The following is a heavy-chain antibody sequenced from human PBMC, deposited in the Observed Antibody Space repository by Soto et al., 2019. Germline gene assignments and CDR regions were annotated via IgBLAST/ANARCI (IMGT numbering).Heavy chain of an antibody. V-gene: IGHV4-34*01. CDR1: GGSFSGYY. J-gene: IGHJ5*02. CDR3: ARGRRRPAREGLKNWFDP. D-gene: IGHD6-6*01. CDR2: INHSGST. Sequence: SETLSLTCAVYGGSFSGYYWSWIRQPPGKGLEWIGEINHSGSTNYNPSLKSRVTISVDTSKNQFSLKLSSVTAADTAVYYCARGRRRPAREGLKNWFDPWGQGTLVTVSS.